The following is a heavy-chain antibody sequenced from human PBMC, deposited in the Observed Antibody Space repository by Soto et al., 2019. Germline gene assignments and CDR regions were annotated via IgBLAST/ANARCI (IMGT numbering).Heavy chain of an antibody. Sequence: RGSLRLSCAASGFTFSSYSMNWVRQAPGKGLEWVSSISSSISYIYYADSVKGRFTISRDNAKNSLYLQMNSLRAEDTAVYYCARAVAAAGSYFEYWGKGTMVSVSA. J-gene: IGHJ4*01. D-gene: IGHD6-13*01. CDR1: GFTFSSYS. V-gene: IGHV3-21*01. CDR3: ARAVAAAGSYFEY. CDR2: ISSSISYI.